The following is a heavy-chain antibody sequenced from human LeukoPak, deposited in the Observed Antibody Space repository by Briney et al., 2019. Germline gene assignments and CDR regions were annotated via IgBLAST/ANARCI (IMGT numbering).Heavy chain of an antibody. D-gene: IGHD1-26*01. CDR2: IYSDGST. CDR3: ARDPGGGPTHGY. V-gene: IGHV3-66*02. J-gene: IGHJ4*02. CDR1: GFTVGNNY. Sequence: PGGSLRISCAASGFTVGNNYMSWVRQAPGKGLEWVSVIYSDGSTYYADSVKARFTISRDNSKNTLYFQMSSLRADDTAVYYCARDPGGGPTHGYWGQGTLVTVSS.